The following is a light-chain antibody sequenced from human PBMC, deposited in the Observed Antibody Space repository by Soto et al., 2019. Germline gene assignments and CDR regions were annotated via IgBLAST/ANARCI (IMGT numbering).Light chain of an antibody. Sequence: QSALTQPASVSGSPGQSITISCTGTSSDVGDYNYVSWYQHHPGKAPKLMIYDVSNRPSGVSNRFSGSKSGNTASLTISGLQAEDEADYYCSSYTSSSTLDVFGTGTKVTVL. CDR1: SSDVGDYNY. J-gene: IGLJ1*01. CDR3: SSYTSSSTLDV. V-gene: IGLV2-14*03. CDR2: DVS.